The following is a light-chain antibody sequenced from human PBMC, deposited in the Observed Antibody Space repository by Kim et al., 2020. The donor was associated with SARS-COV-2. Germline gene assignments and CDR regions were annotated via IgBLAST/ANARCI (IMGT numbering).Light chain of an antibody. Sequence: ASVGDSVTITRPTSQSITTFMNWYQQKPGEAPNLLIYAASSLRNGVPLRFRGSGSETHFTLTITDLQPDDFASYYCLQTYSAPLAFGAGTKVDIK. CDR1: QSITTF. CDR3: LQTYSAPLA. CDR2: AAS. J-gene: IGKJ3*01. V-gene: IGKV1-39*01.